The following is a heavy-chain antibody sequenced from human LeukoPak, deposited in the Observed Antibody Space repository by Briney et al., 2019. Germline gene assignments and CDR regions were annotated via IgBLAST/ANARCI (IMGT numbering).Heavy chain of an antibody. CDR2: INQDGSEN. D-gene: IGHD2-2*02. V-gene: IGHV3-7*01. CDR3: ARDRDCTRNSCYTKFQSIDV. CDR1: GFTFSSYW. J-gene: IGHJ2*01. Sequence: GGSLRLSCAASGFTFSSYWMTWVRQAPGKGLEWVANINQDGSENYYADSVKGRFTISRDDAKNSLYLQMNSLRAEDTAVYYCARDRDCTRNSCYTKFQSIDVWGRGTLVTVSS.